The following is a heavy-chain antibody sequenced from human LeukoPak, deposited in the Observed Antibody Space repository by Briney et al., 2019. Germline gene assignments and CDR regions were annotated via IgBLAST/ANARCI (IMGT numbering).Heavy chain of an antibody. D-gene: IGHD2-15*01. CDR3: ARGGLLLVPWYFDL. CDR1: GFTFSSYG. CDR2: ISSSSSYI. J-gene: IGHJ2*01. V-gene: IGHV3-21*01. Sequence: GGSLRLSCAASGFTFSSYGMNWVRQAPGKGLEWVSSISSSSSYIYYADSVKGRFTISRDNAKNSLYLQMNSLRAEDTAVYYCARGGLLLVPWYFDLWGRGTLVTVSS.